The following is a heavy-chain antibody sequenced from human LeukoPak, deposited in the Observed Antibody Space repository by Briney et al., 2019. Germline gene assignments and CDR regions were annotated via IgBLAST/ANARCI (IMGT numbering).Heavy chain of an antibody. CDR3: ALPPDWNYDNSPVPAAH. CDR1: GGTFSSYA. D-gene: IGHD1-7*01. Sequence: GSSVKVSCKASGGTFSSYAISWVRQAPGQGLEWMGGIIPIFGTANYAQKFQGRVTITADESTSTAYMELSSLRSEDTAVYYCALPPDWNYDNSPVPAAHWGQGTLVTVSS. J-gene: IGHJ4*02. V-gene: IGHV1-69*01. CDR2: IIPIFGTA.